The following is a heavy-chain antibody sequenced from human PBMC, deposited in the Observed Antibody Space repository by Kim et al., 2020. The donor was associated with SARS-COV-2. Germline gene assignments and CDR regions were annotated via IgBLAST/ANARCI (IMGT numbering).Heavy chain of an antibody. CDR3: ARSSSGDSSGYYYDWFDP. J-gene: IGHJ5*02. D-gene: IGHD3-22*01. Sequence: SVKVSCKASGGTFSSYAISWVRQAPGQGLEWMGGIIPIFGTANYAQKFQGRVTITADESTSTAYMELSSLRSEDTAVYYCARSSSGDSSGYYYDWFDPWGQGTLVTVSS. CDR2: IIPIFGTA. V-gene: IGHV1-69*13. CDR1: GGTFSSYA.